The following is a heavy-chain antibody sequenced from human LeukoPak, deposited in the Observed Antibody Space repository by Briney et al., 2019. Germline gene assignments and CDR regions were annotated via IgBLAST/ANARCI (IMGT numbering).Heavy chain of an antibody. Sequence: SAWIGWRRRTPGKDLKKMGIINPGDSDTRYSPSFQGQVTISVDKSIATAYLQWSSLKASDTAMYYCAAYAGTSSKYFHHWGQGTLVTVSS. CDR2: INPGDSDT. D-gene: IGHD3-10*01. CDR3: AAYAGTSSKYFHH. V-gene: IGHV5-51*01. CDR1: SAW. J-gene: IGHJ1*01.